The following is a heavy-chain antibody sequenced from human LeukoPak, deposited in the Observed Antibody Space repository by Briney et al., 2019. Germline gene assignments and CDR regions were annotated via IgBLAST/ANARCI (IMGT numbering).Heavy chain of an antibody. Sequence: SETLSLTCTVSGVSISSFYWSWIRQPPGRGLEWIGYIYDSGSTNYNPSLKSRVTISVDTSKNHFSLRLSSATAADTAVYYCARDGLGITGTGLDYWGQGVLVTVSS. V-gene: IGHV4-59*01. CDR1: GVSISSFY. D-gene: IGHD1-7*01. CDR2: IYDSGST. CDR3: ARDGLGITGTGLDY. J-gene: IGHJ4*02.